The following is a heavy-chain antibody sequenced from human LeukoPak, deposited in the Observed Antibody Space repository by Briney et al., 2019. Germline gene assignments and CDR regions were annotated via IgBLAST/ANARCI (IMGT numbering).Heavy chain of an antibody. V-gene: IGHV1-69*05. CDR3: ARGRGKNYYDSSGYYFNWFDP. CDR1: GGTFSSYA. Sequence: SVKVSCKASGGTFSSYAISWVRQAPGQGLEWMGRIIPIFGTVNYAQKFQGRVTITTDESTSTAYMELGSLRSEDTAVYYCARGRGKNYYDSSGYYFNWFDPWGQGTLVTVSS. D-gene: IGHD3-22*01. CDR2: IIPIFGTV. J-gene: IGHJ5*02.